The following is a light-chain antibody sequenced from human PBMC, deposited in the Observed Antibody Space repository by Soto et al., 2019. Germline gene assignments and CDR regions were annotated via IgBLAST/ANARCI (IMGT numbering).Light chain of an antibody. CDR3: QQFFSAVLT. V-gene: IGKV1-39*01. Sequence: DIQLTQSPSSLSASLGDSITITCRASEPINTFLNWYQVQPGKAPRLLVYGASYLQVGVPVRFRGSGSGTLFTLTIDNLQREDLASYFCQQFFSAVLTFGGG. CDR2: GAS. J-gene: IGKJ4*01. CDR1: EPINTF.